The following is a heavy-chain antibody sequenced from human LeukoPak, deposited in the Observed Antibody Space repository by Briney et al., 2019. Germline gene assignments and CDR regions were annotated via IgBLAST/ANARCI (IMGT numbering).Heavy chain of an antibody. D-gene: IGHD1-26*01. Sequence: GGSLRLSCAASGFTFSSYWMSWVRQAPGKGLEWVANIKQDGSDKHYVDSVKGRFTISRDNAKNSLYLQMNSLRAEDTAVYYCARGDSGSYYFDYWGQGTLVTVSS. CDR3: ARGDSGSYYFDY. CDR1: GFTFSSYW. V-gene: IGHV3-7*02. J-gene: IGHJ4*02. CDR2: IKQDGSDK.